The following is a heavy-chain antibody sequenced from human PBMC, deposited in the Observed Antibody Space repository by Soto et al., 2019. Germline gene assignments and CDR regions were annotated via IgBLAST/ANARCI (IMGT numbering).Heavy chain of an antibody. D-gene: IGHD3-9*01. CDR2: IYYSGYT. Sequence: PSETLSLTCSVSGDSTTSDAYYWGWIRQPPGKGLEWLGSIYYSGYTYYNPSLKSRVTISVDRSRNQFSLNLRSVTAADTAVYYCVSATSFYDVLTGYYVDRWFDPWGQGTLVTVSS. CDR3: VSATSFYDVLTGYYVDRWFDP. V-gene: IGHV4-39*01. CDR1: GDSTTSDAYY. J-gene: IGHJ5*02.